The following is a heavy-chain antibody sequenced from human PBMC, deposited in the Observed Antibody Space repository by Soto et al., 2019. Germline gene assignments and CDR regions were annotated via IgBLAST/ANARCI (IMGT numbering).Heavy chain of an antibody. Sequence: EVQLVESGGGLVQPGRSLRLSCAASGFTFDDYAMHWVRQAPGKGLEWVSGISWNSGSIGYADSVKGRFTISRDNAKNSLYLQMNSLIAEDTALYYCAKDDSSSWMGYYYGMDVWGRGTTVTVSS. J-gene: IGHJ6*02. CDR2: ISWNSGSI. CDR3: AKDDSSSWMGYYYGMDV. V-gene: IGHV3-9*01. D-gene: IGHD6-13*01. CDR1: GFTFDDYA.